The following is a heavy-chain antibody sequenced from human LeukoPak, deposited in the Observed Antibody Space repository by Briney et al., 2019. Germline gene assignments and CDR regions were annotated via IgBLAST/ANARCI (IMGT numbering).Heavy chain of an antibody. CDR3: AREGGPYRPLDY. Sequence: SETLSLTCGVSGGSISSTNWWTWVRPPPGEGLEWIGEVHLSGRTNYNPSLESRVTMSVDMSENHISLKLTSVTAADTSVYYCAREGGPYRPLDYSGQGTLVTVSS. CDR1: GGSISSTNW. CDR2: VHLSGRT. J-gene: IGHJ4*02. V-gene: IGHV4-4*02.